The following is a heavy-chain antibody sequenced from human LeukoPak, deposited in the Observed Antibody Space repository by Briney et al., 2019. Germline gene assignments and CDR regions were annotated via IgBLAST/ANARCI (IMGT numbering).Heavy chain of an antibody. J-gene: IGHJ6*03. Sequence: SETLSLTCTVSGGSISSYYWSWIRQPPGKGLEWIGYIYYSGSTNYNPSLKSRVTISVDTSKNQFSLKLSSVTAADTAVYYCARDMILSIAAAGTNYYYYYMDVWGKGTTVTVSS. CDR2: IYYSGST. CDR1: GGSISSYY. D-gene: IGHD6-13*01. CDR3: ARDMILSIAAAGTNYYYYYMDV. V-gene: IGHV4-59*01.